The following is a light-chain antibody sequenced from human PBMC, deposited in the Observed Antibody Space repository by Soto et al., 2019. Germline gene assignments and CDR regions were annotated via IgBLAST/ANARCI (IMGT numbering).Light chain of an antibody. CDR3: QQYGSLPRT. J-gene: IGKJ1*01. CDR2: GAS. Sequence: EIMMTQSPGTLSSSPGERATLSCRASQSVSSSYLAWYQQKPGQAPRLLIYGASSRATGIPDRFSGSGSGTDSTLTISRLEPEDFAVYYCQQYGSLPRTFGQGTKVDIK. V-gene: IGKV3-20*01. CDR1: QSVSSSY.